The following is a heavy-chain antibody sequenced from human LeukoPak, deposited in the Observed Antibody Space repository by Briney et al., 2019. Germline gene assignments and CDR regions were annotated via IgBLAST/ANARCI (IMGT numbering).Heavy chain of an antibody. CDR2: IYSGGST. J-gene: IGHJ5*02. Sequence: GGSLRLSCAASGFTVSSNYMSWVRQAPGKGLEWVSVIYSGGSTYYADSVKGRFTISRDNSKNTLYLQMNSLRAEDTAVYYCARGSEYSSSFSWGQGTLVTVSS. D-gene: IGHD6-6*01. V-gene: IGHV3-53*01. CDR1: GFTVSSNY. CDR3: ARGSEYSSSFS.